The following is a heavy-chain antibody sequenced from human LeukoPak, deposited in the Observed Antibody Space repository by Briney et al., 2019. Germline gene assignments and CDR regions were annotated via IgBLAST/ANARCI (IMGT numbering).Heavy chain of an antibody. V-gene: IGHV3-23*01. CDR2: ISGSGGST. CDR3: ARGGYGSGSYSADY. Sequence: PGGSLRLSCAASGFTFSSYAMSWVRQAPGKGLEWVSAISGSGGSTYYADSVKGRFTISRDNAKNSLYLQMNSLRAEDTAVYYCARGGYGSGSYSADYWGQGTLVTVSS. J-gene: IGHJ4*02. CDR1: GFTFSSYA. D-gene: IGHD3-10*01.